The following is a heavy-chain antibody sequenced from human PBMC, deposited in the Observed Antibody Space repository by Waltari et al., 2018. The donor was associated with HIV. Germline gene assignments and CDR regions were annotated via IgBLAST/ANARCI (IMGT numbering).Heavy chain of an antibody. V-gene: IGHV3-33*01. J-gene: IGHJ4*02. D-gene: IGHD6-13*01. CDR3: ARKYSSSWGAPFDY. CDR1: GFTLSSYG. CDR2: IWYDGSKK. Sequence: QVQLVESGGGVVQPGRSLRLSCATSGFTLSSYGMHWVRQAPGKGLEVVTVIWYDGSKKYYADSVKGRFTISRDNSKNTLYLQMNSLRIEDTAVYYCARKYSSSWGAPFDYWGQGTLVTVSS.